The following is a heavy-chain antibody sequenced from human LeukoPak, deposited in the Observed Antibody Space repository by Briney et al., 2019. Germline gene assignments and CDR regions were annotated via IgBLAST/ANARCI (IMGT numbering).Heavy chain of an antibody. J-gene: IGHJ5*02. CDR2: IYYSGST. CDR1: GGSISSYY. D-gene: IGHD2/OR15-2a*01. V-gene: IGHV4-59*01. CDR3: TRDPTYTGWFDP. Sequence: SETLSLTCSVSGGSISSYYWSWIRQPPGMGLEWIGYIYYSGSTNYNPSLKSRVTISVDTSKNQFSLKLSSVTAADTAVYYCTRDPTYTGWFDPWGQGTLVTVSS.